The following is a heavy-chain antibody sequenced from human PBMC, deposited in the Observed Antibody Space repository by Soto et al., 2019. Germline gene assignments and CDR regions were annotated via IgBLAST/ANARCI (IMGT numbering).Heavy chain of an antibody. CDR2: INSDGSST. CDR3: ARSGGPIAAAGSYYFDY. D-gene: IGHD6-13*01. CDR1: GFTFSSYW. Sequence: GGSLRLSCAASGFTFSSYWMHWVRQAPGKGLVWVSRINSDGSSTSYADSVKGRFTISRDNAKNTLYLQMNSLRAEDTAVYYCARSGGPIAAAGSYYFDYWGQGTLVTVS. V-gene: IGHV3-74*01. J-gene: IGHJ4*02.